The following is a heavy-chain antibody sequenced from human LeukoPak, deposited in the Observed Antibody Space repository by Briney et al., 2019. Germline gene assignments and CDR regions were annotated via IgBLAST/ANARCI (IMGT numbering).Heavy chain of an antibody. J-gene: IGHJ4*02. CDR1: GFGFSTYD. Sequence: GGSLRLSCAASGFGFSTYDMTWVRQAPGGGLEWVSAISGSVSSTNYADSVKGRFTISRDNSKNTLYLQMNSLRAEDTAVYYCAKNTSGSYFDHWGQGTLVTVSS. D-gene: IGHD1-26*01. V-gene: IGHV3-23*01. CDR3: AKNTSGSYFDH. CDR2: ISGSVSST.